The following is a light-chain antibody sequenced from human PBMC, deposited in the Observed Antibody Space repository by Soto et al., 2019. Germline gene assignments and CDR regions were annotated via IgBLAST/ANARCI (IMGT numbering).Light chain of an antibody. CDR3: QQPISFPIT. Sequence: DIQMTQSPSTLSGSVVDRVTITCRASQTISSWLAWYQQKPGKAPKLLISAASSLQTGVPSRFSGSGSGTDFTLIIRSLQPEDFATYYCQQPISFPITFGQGTRLEIK. V-gene: IGKV1-12*01. CDR1: QTISSW. CDR2: AAS. J-gene: IGKJ5*01.